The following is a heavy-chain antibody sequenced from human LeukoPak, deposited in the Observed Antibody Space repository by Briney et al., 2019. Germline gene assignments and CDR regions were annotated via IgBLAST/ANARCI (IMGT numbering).Heavy chain of an antibody. V-gene: IGHV3-74*01. J-gene: IGHJ4*02. CDR2: INGDWTNT. D-gene: IGHD6-19*01. CDR3: ARGSSSGWPDYVDH. Sequence: GRSLRPSCAAPGFTPSTFWMHWVRQAPGKGRPCVSRINGDWTNTPYADSVKGRFTISRDNAKNTLYLQMNSLRAEDTAVYYCARGSSSGWPDYVDHWGERILVIVSS. CDR1: GFTPSTFW.